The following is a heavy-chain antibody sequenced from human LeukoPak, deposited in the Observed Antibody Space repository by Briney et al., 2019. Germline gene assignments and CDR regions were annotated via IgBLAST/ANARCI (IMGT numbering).Heavy chain of an antibody. J-gene: IGHJ4*02. D-gene: IGHD4-17*01. CDR1: GYSISSGYY. Sequence: SETLSLTCTVSGYSISSGYYWSWIRQPPGKGLEWIGYIYYSGSTNYNPSLKSRVTISVDTSKNQFSLKLSSVTAADTAVYYCARERAVTTYYYFDYWGQGTLVTVSS. CDR2: IYYSGST. V-gene: IGHV4-61*01. CDR3: ARERAVTTYYYFDY.